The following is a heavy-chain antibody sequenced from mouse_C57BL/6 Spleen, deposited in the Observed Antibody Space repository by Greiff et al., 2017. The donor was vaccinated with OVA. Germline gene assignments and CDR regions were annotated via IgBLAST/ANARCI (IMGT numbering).Heavy chain of an antibody. CDR2: IDPSDSET. D-gene: IGHD1-1*01. CDR3: ARTPHITTVVEGYFDV. CDR1: GYTFTSYW. Sequence: VQLQQPGAELVRPGSSVKLSCKASGYTFTSYWMHWVKQRPIQGLEWIGNIDPSDSETHYNQKFKDKATLTVDKSSSTAYMQLSSLTSEDSAVYYCARTPHITTVVEGYFDVWGTGTTVTVSS. V-gene: IGHV1-52*01. J-gene: IGHJ1*03.